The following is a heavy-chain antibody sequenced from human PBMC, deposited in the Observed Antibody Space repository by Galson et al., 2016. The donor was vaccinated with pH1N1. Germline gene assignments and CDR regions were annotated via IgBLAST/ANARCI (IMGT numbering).Heavy chain of an antibody. CDR3: AKDRAANYGDYWDY. CDR2: IKQDGSEK. V-gene: IGHV3-7*01. CDR1: GFTFSSYW. D-gene: IGHD4-17*01. J-gene: IGHJ4*02. Sequence: SLRLSCADSGFTFSSYWMSWVRQAPGKGLEWVANIKQDGSEKYYVDSVKGRFTISRDSSKNMLYLQMNSLRAEDTAVYYCAKDRAANYGDYWDYWGQGTLVTVSS.